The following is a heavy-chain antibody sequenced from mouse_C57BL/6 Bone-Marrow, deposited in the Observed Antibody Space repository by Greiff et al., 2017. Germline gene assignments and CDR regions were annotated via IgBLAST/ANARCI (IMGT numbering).Heavy chain of an antibody. D-gene: IGHD2-4*01. CDR3: AREIYYDYGGPYGYFDF. V-gene: IGHV1-69*01. CDR1: GYTFTSYW. J-gene: IGHJ1*03. Sequence: QVQLQQPGAELVMPGASVKLSCKASGYTFTSYWMHWVKQRPGQGLEWIGEIDPSDSYTNYNQKFKGKSTLTVDKSSSTAYLELSSLTSEDSAVYYCAREIYYDYGGPYGYFDFWGTGTTVTVSS. CDR2: IDPSDSYT.